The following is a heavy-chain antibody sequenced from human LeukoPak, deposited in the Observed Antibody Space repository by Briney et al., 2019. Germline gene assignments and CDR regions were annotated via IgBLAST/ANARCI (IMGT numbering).Heavy chain of an antibody. CDR2: IYYSGNT. J-gene: IGHJ4*02. Sequence: SETLSLTCTVSGGSISPYYWSWIRQPPGKGLEWLGYIYYSGNTEYKPSLKNRVAMSVDTSKNQFSLRLSSVTAADTAVYYCARSTGSTMFIDYWGQGTLVTVSS. V-gene: IGHV4-59*01. CDR1: GGSISPYY. D-gene: IGHD3-10*02. CDR3: ARSTGSTMFIDY.